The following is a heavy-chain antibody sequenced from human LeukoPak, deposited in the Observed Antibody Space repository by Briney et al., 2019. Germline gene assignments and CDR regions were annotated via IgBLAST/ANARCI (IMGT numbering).Heavy chain of an antibody. J-gene: IGHJ4*02. CDR1: GFTVSSNS. V-gene: IGHV3-53*01. Sequence: PGGSLRLSCAASGFTVSSNSMTWVRQAPGKGLEWVSSIYSGGSTYYADSVKGRFTISRDDSQNTLYLQMNSLRADDTAVYYCARRGSSGWHHDYRGQGTLVTVSS. CDR3: ARRGSSGWHHDY. CDR2: IYSGGST. D-gene: IGHD6-19*01.